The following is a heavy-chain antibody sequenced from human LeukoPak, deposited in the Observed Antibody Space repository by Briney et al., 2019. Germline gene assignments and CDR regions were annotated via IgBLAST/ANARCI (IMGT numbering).Heavy chain of an antibody. CDR1: GGSFSDFY. D-gene: IGHD4-23*01. J-gene: IGHJ4*02. V-gene: IGHV4-34*01. CDR2: INHFGRT. CDR3: GRNDYGANSY. Sequence: SETLSLTCAVTGGSFSDFYWSWIRQPPGKGLKWIGEINHFGRTNYNPSLKSRVTISLDTSKKQFSLKLNSVTAADTAVYYCGRNDYGANSYWGQGTLVSVSS.